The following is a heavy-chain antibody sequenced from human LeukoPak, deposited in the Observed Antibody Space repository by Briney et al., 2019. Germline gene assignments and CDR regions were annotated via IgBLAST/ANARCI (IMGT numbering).Heavy chain of an antibody. J-gene: IGHJ4*02. CDR2: INPNSGGT. V-gene: IGHV1-2*02. D-gene: IGHD1-26*01. CDR3: ATVGARGSYLYYFDY. CDR1: GYTFTGYY. Sequence: ASVKVFCKASGYTFTGYYMHWVRQAPGQGLEWMGWINPNSGGTNYVQKFQGRVTMTRDTSISTAYMELSRLRSEDTAVYYCATVGARGSYLYYFDYWGQGTLVTVSS.